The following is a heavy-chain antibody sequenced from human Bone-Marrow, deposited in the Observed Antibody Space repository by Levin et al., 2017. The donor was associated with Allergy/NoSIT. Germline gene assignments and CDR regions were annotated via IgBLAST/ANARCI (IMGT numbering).Heavy chain of an antibody. J-gene: IGHJ5*02. CDR1: GFSLSTSGVG. V-gene: IGHV2-5*02. CDR2: IYWDDDK. Sequence: SGPTLVKPTQTLTLTCTFSGFSLSTSGVGVDWIRQSPGKALEWLALIYWDDDKRYSPSLKTRLTITKDISKHLVVLKITNMDPFDTATYYCAHRSGSHVPTRSWLDPWGQGILVTVSS. CDR3: AHRSGSHVPTRSWLDP. D-gene: IGHD1-26*01.